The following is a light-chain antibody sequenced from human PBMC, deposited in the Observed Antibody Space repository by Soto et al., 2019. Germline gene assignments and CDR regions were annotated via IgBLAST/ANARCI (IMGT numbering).Light chain of an antibody. V-gene: IGKV3-20*01. Sequence: EIVLTQSPGTLSLSPGEEATLSCRASQSISSSYLAWYQQRPGQAPRLLIYGASSRATGIPDRFSGSGSGTEFTLTISRLEPEDFAVYYCQQYGSSSWTFGQGTKVDI. J-gene: IGKJ1*01. CDR2: GAS. CDR1: QSISSSY. CDR3: QQYGSSSWT.